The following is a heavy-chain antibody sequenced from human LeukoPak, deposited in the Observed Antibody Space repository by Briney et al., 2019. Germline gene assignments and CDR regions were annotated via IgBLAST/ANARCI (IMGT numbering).Heavy chain of an antibody. Sequence: PSETLSLTCTVSGGSISSYYWSWIRQHPGKGLEWIGYIYYSGSTYYNPSLKSRVTISVDTSKNQFSLRLSSVTAADTAVYYCARTVLLWFGDPSAAFDIWGQGTMVTVSS. CDR2: IYYSGST. J-gene: IGHJ3*02. CDR1: GGSISSYY. CDR3: ARTVLLWFGDPSAAFDI. D-gene: IGHD3-10*01. V-gene: IGHV4-59*06.